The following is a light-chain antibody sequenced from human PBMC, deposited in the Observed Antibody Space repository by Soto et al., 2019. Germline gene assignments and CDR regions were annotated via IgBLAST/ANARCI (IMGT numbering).Light chain of an antibody. V-gene: IGLV2-23*02. CDR1: SSDVGSSNP. CDR3: CSSARDNTHVL. Sequence: QSVLTQPASVSGSPGQSITISCTGTSSDVGSSNPVSWFQQHPRKAPKIMIYDVSERSSGVSRRFSGSKSRTTASLTISGLQAEDESDYYCSSARDNTHVLFGGGNKLTVL. J-gene: IGLJ2*01. CDR2: DVS.